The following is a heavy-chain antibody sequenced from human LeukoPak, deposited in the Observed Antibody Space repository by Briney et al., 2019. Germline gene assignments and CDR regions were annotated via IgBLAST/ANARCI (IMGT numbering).Heavy chain of an antibody. CDR3: ARDMLWGYYYYYMDV. D-gene: IGHD2-8*01. CDR2: INPNSGGT. V-gene: IGHV1-2*02. Sequence: ASVKVSCKASGYTFTSYYMHWVRQAPGQGLEWMGWINPNSGGTNYAQKFQGRVTMTRDTSISTAYMELSRLRSDDTAVYYCARDMLWGYYYYYMDVWGKGTTVTISS. J-gene: IGHJ6*03. CDR1: GYTFTSYY.